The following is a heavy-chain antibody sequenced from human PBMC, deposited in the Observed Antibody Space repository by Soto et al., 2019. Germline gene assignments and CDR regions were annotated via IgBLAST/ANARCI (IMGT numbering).Heavy chain of an antibody. CDR2: ISGSGGST. J-gene: IGHJ4*02. V-gene: IGHV3-23*01. D-gene: IGHD2-2*01. CDR3: ARGVRYHKFDY. Sequence: GGSLRLSCAASGFTFSSYAMSWVRQAPGKGLEWVSAISGSGGSTYYADTVKGRFTISRDNSKNTLYLQMNSLRAEDTAVYYCARGVRYHKFDYWGQGTLVTVSS. CDR1: GFTFSSYA.